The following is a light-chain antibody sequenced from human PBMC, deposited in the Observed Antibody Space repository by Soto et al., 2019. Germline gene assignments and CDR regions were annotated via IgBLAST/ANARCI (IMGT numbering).Light chain of an antibody. Sequence: DLQMTQSPSSLSASVGDRVTITCQASQDISNYLNWYQQKPGKAPKLLIYGASNLETGVPSRFSGSGSGTDFTFTISRLQPEDIATYYCQQYDNLPLTFGGGTKVEIK. V-gene: IGKV1-33*01. J-gene: IGKJ4*02. CDR3: QQYDNLPLT. CDR2: GAS. CDR1: QDISNY.